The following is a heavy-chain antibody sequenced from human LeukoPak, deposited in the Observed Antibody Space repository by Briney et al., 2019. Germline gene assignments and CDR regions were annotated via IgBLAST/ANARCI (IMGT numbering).Heavy chain of an antibody. V-gene: IGHV1-2*02. D-gene: IGHD3-10*02. CDR1: GYTFTGYY. Sequence: ASVKVPCKASGYTFTGYYMNWVRQAPGQGLEWLGWINPNSGDTKYAQKFLGRVTMTSDTSINTGYMALSSLTSDDTAVYYCARKSTVRRTSEFDYWGQGSLVTVSS. CDR2: INPNSGDT. CDR3: ARKSTVRRTSEFDY. J-gene: IGHJ4*02.